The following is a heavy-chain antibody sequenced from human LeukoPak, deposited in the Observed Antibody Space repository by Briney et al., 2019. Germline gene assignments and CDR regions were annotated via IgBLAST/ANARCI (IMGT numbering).Heavy chain of an antibody. Sequence: GGSLRLSCAASGFTFDSYGMNWVRQAPGKGLEWVSGISGSGVYTYYADSVKGRFTISRDNSKNTLYLQMNSLRAEDTAVYYCAKRRGLELLYYYYMDVWGKGTTVTVSS. J-gene: IGHJ6*03. D-gene: IGHD1-7*01. CDR3: AKRRGLELLYYYYMDV. V-gene: IGHV3-23*01. CDR2: ISGSGVYT. CDR1: GFTFDSYG.